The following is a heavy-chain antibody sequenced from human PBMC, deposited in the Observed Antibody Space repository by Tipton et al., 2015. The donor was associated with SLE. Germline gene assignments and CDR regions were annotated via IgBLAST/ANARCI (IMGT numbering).Heavy chain of an antibody. D-gene: IGHD1-26*01. CDR1: GFTFSSYA. V-gene: IGHV3-64*01. CDR3: ARGRSSGSFRRLFDY. CDR2: ISSNGGST. J-gene: IGHJ4*02. Sequence: SLRLSCAASGFTFSSYAMHWVRQAPGKGLEYVSAISSNGGSTYYANSVKGRFTISRDNSKNTLYLQMGSLRAEDMAVYYCARGRSSGSFRRLFDYWGQGTLVTVSS.